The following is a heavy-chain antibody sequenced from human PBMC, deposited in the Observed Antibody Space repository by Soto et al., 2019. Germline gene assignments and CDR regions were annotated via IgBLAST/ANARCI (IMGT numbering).Heavy chain of an antibody. D-gene: IGHD3-16*01. J-gene: IGHJ6*02. CDR2: ITGDGRNT. CDR1: GFTFSRFA. CDR3: AKGRPSLGGTGRGAMDV. V-gene: IGHV3-23*01. Sequence: GGSLRPSCAASGFTFSRFAMSWVGRAPGEGLEWVSGITGDGRNTYYANSMEGRFTVSRDNSKDTLYLQMNSLRADDTAVYYCAKGRPSLGGTGRGAMDVWGQGTTVTVSS.